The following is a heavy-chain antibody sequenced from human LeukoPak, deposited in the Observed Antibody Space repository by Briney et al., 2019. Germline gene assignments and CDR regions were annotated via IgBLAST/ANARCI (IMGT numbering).Heavy chain of an antibody. D-gene: IGHD2-21*01. CDR1: GGTFSSYA. V-gene: IGHV1-69*13. Sequence: SVKVSCKASGGTFSSYAISWVRQAPGQGLEWMGGIIPIFGTANYAQKFQGRVTITADESTSTAYMELRSLRSDDTAVYYCARVISEAFDYWGQGTLVTVSS. CDR3: ARVISEAFDY. CDR2: IIPIFGTA. J-gene: IGHJ4*02.